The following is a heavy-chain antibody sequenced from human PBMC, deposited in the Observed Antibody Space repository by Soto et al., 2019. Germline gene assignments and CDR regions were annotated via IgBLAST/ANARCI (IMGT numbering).Heavy chain of an antibody. CDR3: ARGSSRVEYSICPRFDP. CDR2: ISYDGSNK. D-gene: IGHD6-6*01. Sequence: QVQLVESGGGVVQPGRSLRLSCAASGFTFSSYAIHWVRQAPGKGLMWVAVISYDGSNKYYADSVKGRFTISRDNSKNTLYLQMNRMRAEDTAVYYCARGSSRVEYSICPRFDPWGQGTLVT. CDR1: GFTFSSYA. V-gene: IGHV3-30-3*01. J-gene: IGHJ5*02.